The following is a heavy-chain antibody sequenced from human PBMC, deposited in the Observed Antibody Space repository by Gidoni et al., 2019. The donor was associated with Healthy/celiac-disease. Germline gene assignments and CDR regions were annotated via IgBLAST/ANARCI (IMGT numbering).Heavy chain of an antibody. CDR3: ASPSFSGWPLGDYGMDV. J-gene: IGHJ6*02. Sequence: QVQLQESVPGLVKPSETLSLPCTVSGGSISSYYWSWNRQPPGKELEWIGYSYYSGSTNYNPSLKSRVTISVDTSKNQFSLKLSSVTAADTAVYYCASPSFSGWPLGDYGMDVWGQGTTVTVSS. V-gene: IGHV4-59*01. CDR2: SYYSGST. D-gene: IGHD6-19*01. CDR1: GGSISSYY.